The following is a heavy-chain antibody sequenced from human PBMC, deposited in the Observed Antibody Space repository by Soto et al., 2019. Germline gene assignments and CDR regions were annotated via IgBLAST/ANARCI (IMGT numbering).Heavy chain of an antibody. D-gene: IGHD1-26*01. J-gene: IGHJ4*02. CDR3: TTDPLQWELPNY. CDR2: IKSKTDGGTT. V-gene: IGHV3-15*01. CDR1: GFTFSNAW. Sequence: EVQLVESGGGLVKPGGSLSLSCAASGFTFSNAWMSCVRQAPGKGLEWVGRIKSKTDGGTTDYAAPVKGRFTISRDDSKNTLYLQMNSLKTEDTAVYYCTTDPLQWELPNYLGQGTLVTVSS.